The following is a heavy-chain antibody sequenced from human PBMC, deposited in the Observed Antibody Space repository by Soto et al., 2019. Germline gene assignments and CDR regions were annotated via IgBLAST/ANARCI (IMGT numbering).Heavy chain of an antibody. CDR2: TYYRSKWYN. CDR3: ARFCYDILTGYFVNWFAP. Sequence: SQTLSLTCAISGDSVSSNSAAWNWIRQSPSRDLEGLGRTYYRSKWYNDYAVSVKSRITINPETSKNQFSLQLNSVTPDDTAVYYCARFCYDILTGYFVNWFAPWGQGTPVTVSS. J-gene: IGHJ5*02. D-gene: IGHD3-9*01. CDR1: GDSVSSNSAA. V-gene: IGHV6-1*01.